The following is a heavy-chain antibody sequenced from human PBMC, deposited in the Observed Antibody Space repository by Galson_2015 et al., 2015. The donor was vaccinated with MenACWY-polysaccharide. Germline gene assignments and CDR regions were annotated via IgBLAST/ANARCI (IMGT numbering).Heavy chain of an antibody. Sequence: SLRLSCAVSGSRFSNSGMHWVRQAPGKGLEWVAVIQYDGSNKVYADSVKGRFTISRDNSKNTVFLEMNTLGVEDTAVYYCAREGSRIVFHAFDSWGQGTMVTVSS. CDR1: GSRFSNSG. CDR2: IQYDGSNK. CDR3: AREGSRIVFHAFDS. D-gene: IGHD2-2*01. V-gene: IGHV3-33*01. J-gene: IGHJ3*02.